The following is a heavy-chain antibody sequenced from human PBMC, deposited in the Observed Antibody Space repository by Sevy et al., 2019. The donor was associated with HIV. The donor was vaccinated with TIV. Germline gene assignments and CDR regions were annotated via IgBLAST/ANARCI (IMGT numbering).Heavy chain of an antibody. CDR3: ARATKVRGYSYGYWDY. CDR2: INHSGST. Sequence: SETLSLTCAVYGGSFSGYYWSWIRQPPGKGLEWNGEINHSGSTNYNPSLKSRVTISVDTSKNQFSLKLSSVTAADTAVYYCARATKVRGYSYGYWDYWGQGTLVTVSS. D-gene: IGHD5-18*01. CDR1: GGSFSGYY. J-gene: IGHJ4*02. V-gene: IGHV4-34*01.